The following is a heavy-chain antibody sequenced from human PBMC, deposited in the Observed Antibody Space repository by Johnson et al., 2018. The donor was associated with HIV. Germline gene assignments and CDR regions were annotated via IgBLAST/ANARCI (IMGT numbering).Heavy chain of an antibody. J-gene: IGHJ3*01. CDR1: GFTFSSYV. CDR3: ARSYYDFAPIGPAFDL. CDR2: ISSDGRNK. V-gene: IGHV3-30*03. D-gene: IGHD3-3*01. Sequence: QVQLVESGGGVVQPGRSMRLSCAASGFTFSSYVMHWVRQAPGKGLEWVAVISSDGRNKKYADSVMGRVTLSRDNSQNKLYLQMNSRGPEDTAVYYCARSYYDFAPIGPAFDLWGQGTMVTVSS.